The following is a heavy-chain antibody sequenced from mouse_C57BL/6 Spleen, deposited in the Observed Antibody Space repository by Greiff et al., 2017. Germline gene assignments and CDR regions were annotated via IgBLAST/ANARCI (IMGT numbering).Heavy chain of an antibody. D-gene: IGHD1-1*01. CDR3: ARNYYEH. CDR1: GFTFSDYG. J-gene: IGHJ2*01. CDR2: ISSGSSPI. V-gene: IGHV5-17*01. Sequence: EVKVVESGGGLVKPGGSLKLSCAASGFTFSDYGMHWVRQAPEKGLEWVAYISSGSSPIYYADTVKGRFTISRDNAKNTLFLQMTSLRSEDTAMYYCARNYYEHWGQGATLPVSS.